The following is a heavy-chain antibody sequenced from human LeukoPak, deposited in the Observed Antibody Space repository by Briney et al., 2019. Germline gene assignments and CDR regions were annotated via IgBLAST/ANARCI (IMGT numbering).Heavy chain of an antibody. D-gene: IGHD6-13*01. CDR2: IYSGGST. Sequence: GGSLRLSCAASGFTVSSNYMSWVRQAPGKGLEWVSIIYSGGSTYYADSVKGRFTISRDNSKNTLYLQMNSLRADDTAVYYCARGDAAAAGTHLHYYYMGVWGKGTTVTISS. J-gene: IGHJ6*03. CDR1: GFTVSSNY. V-gene: IGHV3-66*01. CDR3: ARGDAAAAGTHLHYYYMGV.